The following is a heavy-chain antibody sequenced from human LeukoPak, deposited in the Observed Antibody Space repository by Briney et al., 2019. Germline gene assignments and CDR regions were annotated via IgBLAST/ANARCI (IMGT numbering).Heavy chain of an antibody. Sequence: PGGSLRLSCAASGFTFDDYALHWVRQVPGKGLEWVSGISWNSGSIGYADSVKGRFTISRDNAKNSLYLQMNSLRAEDTAVYYCAKTILPTASSIFGVAEDAFDIWGQGTMVTVSS. CDR3: AKTILPTASSIFGVAEDAFDI. CDR1: GFTFDDYA. D-gene: IGHD3-3*01. CDR2: ISWNSGSI. V-gene: IGHV3-9*01. J-gene: IGHJ3*02.